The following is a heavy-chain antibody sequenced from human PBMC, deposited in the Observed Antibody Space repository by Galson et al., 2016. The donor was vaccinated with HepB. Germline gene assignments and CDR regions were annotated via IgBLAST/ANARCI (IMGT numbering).Heavy chain of an antibody. CDR1: GYTFTSNQ. D-gene: IGHD3-10*01. J-gene: IGHJ5*01. CDR3: ARAVWYGELCIDS. Sequence: SVKVSCKASGYTFTSNQIHWVRQATGQGLEWVGWVNPDSGNTGSAQKFQGRVTMTGDTSITTAYMELSSLKSEDTAVYYCARAVWYGELCIDSWGQGTLVTVSS. CDR2: VNPDSGNT. V-gene: IGHV1-8*01.